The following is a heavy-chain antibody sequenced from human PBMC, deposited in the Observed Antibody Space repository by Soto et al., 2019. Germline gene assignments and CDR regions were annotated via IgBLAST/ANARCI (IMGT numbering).Heavy chain of an antibody. Sequence: SETLSLTCAVYGGSFSGYYWSWIRQPPGKGLEWIGEINHSGSTNYNPSLKSRVTISVDTSKNQFSLKLSSVTAADTAVYYCARGALTSHDPLTAYSPIGCFDTWGQGTLVTVSS. CDR1: GGSFSGYY. D-gene: IGHD3-9*01. V-gene: IGHV4-34*01. CDR3: ARGALTSHDPLTAYSPIGCFDT. J-gene: IGHJ5*02. CDR2: INHSGST.